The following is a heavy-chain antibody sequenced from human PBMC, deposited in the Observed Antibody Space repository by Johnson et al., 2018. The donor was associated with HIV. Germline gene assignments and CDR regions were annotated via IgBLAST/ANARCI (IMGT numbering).Heavy chain of an antibody. J-gene: IGHJ3*02. V-gene: IGHV3-30*04. Sequence: QVQLVESGGGVVQPGRSLRLSCAASGFTFSSYAMHWVRQAPGKGLEWVAVISYDGSNKYYADSVQGRFTISRDNSKNTLYLQMNSRRAEDTAVYYCARGSYNFWSGEREAFDIWGQGTMVTVSS. D-gene: IGHD3-3*01. CDR2: ISYDGSNK. CDR3: ARGSYNFWSGEREAFDI. CDR1: GFTFSSYA.